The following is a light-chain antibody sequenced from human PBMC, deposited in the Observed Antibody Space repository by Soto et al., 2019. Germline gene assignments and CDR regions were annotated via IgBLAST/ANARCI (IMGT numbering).Light chain of an antibody. CDR1: GIDIATFNY. V-gene: IGLV2-14*01. CDR3: NSYSSTSFYV. Sequence: QSVLAQPASMSGSPGQSITISCTGSGIDIATFNYVSWYQQYPGKAPKLLIYQVTSRASGVSHRFSGSKSGNTAALTISGLQPEDEAEYYCNSYSSTSFYVFGTGTKVTVL. J-gene: IGLJ1*01. CDR2: QVT.